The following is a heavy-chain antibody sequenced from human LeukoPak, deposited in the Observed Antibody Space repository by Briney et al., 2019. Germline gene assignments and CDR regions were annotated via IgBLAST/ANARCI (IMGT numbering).Heavy chain of an antibody. CDR1: GFTVSTYG. V-gene: IGHV3-23*01. J-gene: IGHJ4*02. CDR2: ISGSGSGGST. CDR3: AKSGYNRFDY. Sequence: GGSLRLSCAASGFTVSTYGMSWVRQAPGKGLEWVSSISGSGSGGSTYYADSVKGRFTISRDNSKNTLYLQMNSLIAEDTAVYYCAKSGYNRFDYWGQGTRVTVSS. D-gene: IGHD5-24*01.